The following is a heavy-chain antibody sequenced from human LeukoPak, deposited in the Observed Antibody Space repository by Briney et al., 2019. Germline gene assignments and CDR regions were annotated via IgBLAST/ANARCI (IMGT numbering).Heavy chain of an antibody. CDR2: FFYSGST. D-gene: IGHD1-26*01. CDR1: GGSISIYY. Sequence: PSETLSLTCTVSGGSISIYYWTWMRQPPGKGLEWIGYFFYSGSTKYNPSLKTRLTMSIDTSRSQLSLKLTSVTAADTAVYFCARLGSYHDFWGQGALVTVSS. J-gene: IGHJ4*02. CDR3: ARLGSYHDF. V-gene: IGHV4-59*08.